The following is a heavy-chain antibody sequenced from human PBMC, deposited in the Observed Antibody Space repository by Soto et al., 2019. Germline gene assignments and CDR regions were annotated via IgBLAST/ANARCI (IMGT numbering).Heavy chain of an antibody. V-gene: IGHV3-23*01. CDR3: AKDSALIVVGDANWYFDL. CDR1: GFTFSSYA. J-gene: IGHJ2*01. CDR2: ISGSGGNT. Sequence: EVQLLESGGGLVQPGGSLRLSCAASGFTFSSYAMSWVRQAPGKGLEWVSAISGSGGNTYYADSVKGRFTISRDNSKKTLYLQMTSLRAEDTALYYCAKDSALIVVGDANWYFDLWGRGTLVTVSS. D-gene: IGHD3-22*01.